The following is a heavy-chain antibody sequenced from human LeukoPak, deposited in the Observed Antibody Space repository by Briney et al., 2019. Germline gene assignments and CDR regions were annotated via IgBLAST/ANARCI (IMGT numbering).Heavy chain of an antibody. CDR1: GGSISSGGYY. V-gene: IGHV4-31*03. CDR2: IYYSGST. D-gene: IGHD4-11*01. CDR3: ARGNAQYDAFDI. J-gene: IGHJ3*02. Sequence: SETLSLTRTVSGGSISSGGYYWSWIRQHPGKGLEWIGYIYYSGSTYYNPSLKSRVTISVDTSKNQFSLKLSSVTAADTAVYYCARGNAQYDAFDIWGQGTMVTVSS.